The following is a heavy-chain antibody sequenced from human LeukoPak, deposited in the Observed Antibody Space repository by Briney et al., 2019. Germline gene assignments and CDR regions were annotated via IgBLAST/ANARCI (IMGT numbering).Heavy chain of an antibody. J-gene: IGHJ4*02. CDR1: GFTFSSYA. CDR2: ISGSGGST. Sequence: PGGSLRLSCAASGFTFSSYAMSWVRQAPGKGLEWVSAISGSGGSTYYADSVKGRFTISRDNSKNTLYLQMNSLRAEDTAVYYCAKGVYSYGYRGALDYWGQGTLVTVSS. CDR3: AKGVYSYGYRGALDY. V-gene: IGHV3-23*01. D-gene: IGHD5-18*01.